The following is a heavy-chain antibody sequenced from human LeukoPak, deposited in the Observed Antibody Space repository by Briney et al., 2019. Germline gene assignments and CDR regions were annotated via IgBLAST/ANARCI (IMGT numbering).Heavy chain of an antibody. CDR2: ISGPAGSW. J-gene: IGHJ3*02. CDR1: GFTFSSYA. CDR3: AKGSGWAHDHAFDI. Sequence: GGSLRLSCAASGFTFSSYAMSWVRQAPGKGLEWVSAISGPAGSWDYADSVKGRFTISRDNAKNTLYLQMKSLRAEDTAVYYCAKGSGWAHDHAFDIWGQGTKVTVSS. D-gene: IGHD6-19*01. V-gene: IGHV3-23*01.